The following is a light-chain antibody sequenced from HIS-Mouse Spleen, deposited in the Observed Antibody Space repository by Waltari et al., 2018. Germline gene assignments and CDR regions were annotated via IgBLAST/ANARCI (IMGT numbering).Light chain of an antibody. CDR1: SSDVGSYNL. CDR2: EGS. CDR3: CSYAGSSTWV. Sequence: QSALPQPASVSGSPGHSITISCTGTSSDVGSYNLLSWYQQHPGKAPKLMIYEGSKRPSGVSNRFSGSKSGNTASLTISGLQAEDEADYYCCSYAGSSTWVFGGGTKLTVL. J-gene: IGLJ3*02. V-gene: IGLV2-23*01.